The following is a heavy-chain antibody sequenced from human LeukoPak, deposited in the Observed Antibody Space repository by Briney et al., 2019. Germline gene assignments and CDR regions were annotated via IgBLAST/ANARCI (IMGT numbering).Heavy chain of an antibody. CDR1: GFTVSSNY. CDR3: ARDCSSSCSPYYGMDV. CDR2: IHSGGTT. Sequence: GSLSLSCAASGFTVSSNYMSWVRQAPGKGLEWVSIIHSGGTTNYVDSVKGRFTISRDNSRNTLYLQMNSLRAEDTAVYYCARDCSSSCSPYYGMDVWGQGTTVTVSS. J-gene: IGHJ6*02. D-gene: IGHD2-2*01. V-gene: IGHV3-53*01.